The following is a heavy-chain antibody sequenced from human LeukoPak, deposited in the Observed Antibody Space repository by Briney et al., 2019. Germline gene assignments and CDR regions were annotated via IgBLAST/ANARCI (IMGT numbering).Heavy chain of an antibody. D-gene: IGHD1-26*01. J-gene: IGHJ4*02. Sequence: GRSLRLSCVASGFTFSSYGMHWVRQAPGKGLEWVAVISYDGSNKYYADSVKGRFTISRDNSKNTLYLQMNSLRAEDTAVYYCAKDPEVGATYYFDYWGQGTLVTVSS. CDR1: GFTFSSYG. CDR2: ISYDGSNK. CDR3: AKDPEVGATYYFDY. V-gene: IGHV3-30*18.